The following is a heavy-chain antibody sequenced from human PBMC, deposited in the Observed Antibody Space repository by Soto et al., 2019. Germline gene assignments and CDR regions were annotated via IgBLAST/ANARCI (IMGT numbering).Heavy chain of an antibody. CDR1: GFTVSSNY. CDR3: ARSLGDGYNYGAFDI. J-gene: IGHJ3*02. CDR2: IYSGGST. V-gene: IGHV3-53*01. D-gene: IGHD5-12*01. Sequence: GSLRLSCAASGFTVSSNYMSWVRQAPGKGLEWVSVIYSGGSTYYADSVKGRFTISRDNSKNTLYLQMNSLRAEDTAVYYCARSLGDGYNYGAFDIWGQGTMVTVSS.